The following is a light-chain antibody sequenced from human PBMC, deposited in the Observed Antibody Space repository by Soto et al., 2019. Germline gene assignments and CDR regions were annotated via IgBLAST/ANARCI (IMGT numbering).Light chain of an antibody. V-gene: IGLV2-14*01. CDR1: SSDVCGYNY. Sequence: QSALTQPASVSGSPGQSITISCTGTSSDVCGYNYVSWYQQPPGKAPKLMIYDVSNRPSGVSNRFSGSKSGNTASLTISGLQAEDEADYYCSSYTSSSTYVFGTGTKVTVL. CDR3: SSYTSSSTYV. J-gene: IGLJ1*01. CDR2: DVS.